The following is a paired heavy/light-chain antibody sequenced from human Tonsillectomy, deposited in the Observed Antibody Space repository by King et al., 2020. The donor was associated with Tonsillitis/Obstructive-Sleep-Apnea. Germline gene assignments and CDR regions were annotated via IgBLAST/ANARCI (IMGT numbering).Light chain of an antibody. V-gene: IGLV1-47*01. CDR1: TSNIGKKY. J-gene: IGLJ3*02. CDR3: AAWDDSLSGWV. CDR2: RNN. Sequence: QSMLTQPPSASGTPGQRVTISCSGSTSNIGKKYVYWYQQLPGTAPKLLMYRNNQRPSGVPDRFSGSKSGTSASLAISGLRSEDEADYHCAAWDDSLSGWVFGGGTKLTVL.
Heavy chain of an antibody. CDR1: GFTFGDYA. CDR2: IRSKGYGGTT. Sequence: EVQLVESGGGLVQPGRSLRLSCTTSGFTFGDYAMNWVRQAPGKGLEWVAFIRSKGYGGTTEYAASVKGRFTISRGDSRSIAYLQMNSLKTEDTAVYFCVRNSYDGSGYWWSTYYFDYWGQGTLVTVSS. J-gene: IGHJ4*02. CDR3: VRNSYDGSGYWWSTYYFDY. D-gene: IGHD3-22*01. V-gene: IGHV3-49*04.